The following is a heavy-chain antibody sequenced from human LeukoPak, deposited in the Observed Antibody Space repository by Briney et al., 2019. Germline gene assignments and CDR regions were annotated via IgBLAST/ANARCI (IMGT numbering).Heavy chain of an antibody. V-gene: IGHV3-30*04. CDR2: TSTDGNLK. J-gene: IGHJ4*02. CDR3: TSDPIGGTPDYFDY. CDR1: GFTFSSYV. D-gene: IGHD3-16*01. Sequence: GGSLRLSCAASGFTFSSYVTHWVRQAPGKGLEWVAVTSTDGNLKIYADSVKGRFTIPRDNSKNTLYLQLNSLSAEDTAVYYYTSDPIGGTPDYFDYWGQGTLVTVSS.